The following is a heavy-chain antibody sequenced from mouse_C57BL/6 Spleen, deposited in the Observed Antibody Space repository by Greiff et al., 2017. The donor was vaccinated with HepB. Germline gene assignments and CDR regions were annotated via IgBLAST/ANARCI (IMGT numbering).Heavy chain of an antibody. J-gene: IGHJ4*01. CDR1: GFTFSDYG. CDR3: ARWAVTLRYYAMDY. CDR2: ISSGSSTI. D-gene: IGHD1-2*01. Sequence: EVMLVESGGGLVKPGGSLKLSCAASGFTFSDYGMHWVRQAPEKGLEWVAYISSGSSTIYYADTVKGRCTISRDNAKNTLFLQMTSLRSEDTAMYYCARWAVTLRYYAMDYWGQGTSVTVSS. V-gene: IGHV5-17*01.